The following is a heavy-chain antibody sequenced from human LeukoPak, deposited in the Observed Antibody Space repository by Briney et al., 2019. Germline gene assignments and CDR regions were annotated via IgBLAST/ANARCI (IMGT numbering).Heavy chain of an antibody. CDR1: GYTFTDHG. Sequence: ASVKVSCKASGYTFTDHGITWVRQAPGQGLEYMGWINTYDGSTKFAEKVQARVTMTTDTSTSTAYMELRNLRSDDTAVYFCAKDRLGATDAFDVWGQGTLVTVS. J-gene: IGHJ3*01. D-gene: IGHD1-26*01. CDR2: INTYDGST. CDR3: AKDRLGATDAFDV. V-gene: IGHV1-18*01.